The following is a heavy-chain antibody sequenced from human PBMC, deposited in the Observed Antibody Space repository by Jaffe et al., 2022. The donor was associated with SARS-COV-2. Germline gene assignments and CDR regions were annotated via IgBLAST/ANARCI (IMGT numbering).Heavy chain of an antibody. D-gene: IGHD3-16*01. CDR2: ISYDGSNK. J-gene: IGHJ2*01. Sequence: QVQLVESGGGVVQPGRSLRLSCAASGFTFSSYGMHWVRQAPGKGLEWVAVISYDGSNKYYADSVKGRFTISRDNSKNTLYLQMNSLRAEDTAVYYCAKDAGDGQWIERNWYFDLWGRGTLVTVSS. CDR1: GFTFSSYG. V-gene: IGHV3-30*18. CDR3: AKDAGDGQWIERNWYFDL.